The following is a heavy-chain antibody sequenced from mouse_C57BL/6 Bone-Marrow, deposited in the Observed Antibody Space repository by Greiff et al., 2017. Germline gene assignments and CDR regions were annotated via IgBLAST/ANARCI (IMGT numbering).Heavy chain of an antibody. V-gene: IGHV1-82*01. D-gene: IGHD4-1*01. Sequence: VKLQASGPELVKPGASVKISCKASGYAFSSSWMNWVKQRPGKGLEWIGRIYPGDGDTNYNGKFKGKATLTADKSSSTAYMQLSSLTSEDSAVYFCARSELTGGPFDYWGQGTTLTVSS. CDR3: ARSELTGGPFDY. CDR1: GYAFSSSW. J-gene: IGHJ2*01. CDR2: IYPGDGDT.